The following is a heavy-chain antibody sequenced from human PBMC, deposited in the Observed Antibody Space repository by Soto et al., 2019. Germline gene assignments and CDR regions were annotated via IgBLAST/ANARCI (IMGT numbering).Heavy chain of an antibody. Sequence: EVQLLESGGGLVQPGGSLRLSCAASGFTFSNYAGTWVRQAPGKGLEWVSTISGSGGSTYYADSVKGRFTISRDNSKNTLYLQMNSLRAEDTAVYYCAKAQGSSWSEIVYWGPGTLVTVSS. V-gene: IGHV3-23*01. J-gene: IGHJ4*02. D-gene: IGHD6-13*01. CDR3: AKAQGSSWSEIVY. CDR1: GFTFSNYA. CDR2: ISGSGGST.